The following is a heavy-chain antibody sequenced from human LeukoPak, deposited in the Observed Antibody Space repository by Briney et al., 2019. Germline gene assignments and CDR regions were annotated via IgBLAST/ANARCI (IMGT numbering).Heavy chain of an antibody. Sequence: SETLSLTCTVSGGSISSYYWTWIRQPPGKGLEWIGYIYYSGSTNYNPSLKSRVTISVDTSKNQFSLKLSSVTAADTAVYYCARDRPTSSGSGFQHWGQGTLVTVSS. CDR2: IYYSGST. V-gene: IGHV4-59*01. CDR3: ARDRPTSSGSGFQH. CDR1: GGSISSYY. J-gene: IGHJ1*01. D-gene: IGHD3-3*01.